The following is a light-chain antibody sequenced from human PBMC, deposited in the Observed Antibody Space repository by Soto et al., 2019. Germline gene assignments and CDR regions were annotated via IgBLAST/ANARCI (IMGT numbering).Light chain of an antibody. CDR2: GAS. Sequence: EIVMTQSPATLSVSPGERATLSCRASQSVSSNLAWFQQKPGQAPRLLMFGASSRATGIQDRFSGSGSGTDFTLTIRSLHPDDFATYYCKQYDSYPWTFGQGTKVDIK. J-gene: IGKJ1*01. CDR3: KQYDSYPWT. CDR1: QSVSSN. V-gene: IGKV3D-15*01.